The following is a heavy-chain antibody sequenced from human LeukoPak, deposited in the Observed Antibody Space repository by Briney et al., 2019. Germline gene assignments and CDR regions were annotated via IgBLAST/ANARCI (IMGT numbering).Heavy chain of an antibody. J-gene: IGHJ4*02. CDR2: IYYSGST. CDR1: GGSISSYY. CDR3: AGDSNVLLWFGESPPMHY. D-gene: IGHD3-10*01. Sequence: NPSETLSLTCTVSGGSISSYYWSWIRQPPGKGLEWIGYIYYSGSTNYNPSLKSRVTISVDTSKNQFSLKLSSVTAADTAVYYCAGDSNVLLWFGESPPMHYWGQGTLVTVSS. V-gene: IGHV4-59*12.